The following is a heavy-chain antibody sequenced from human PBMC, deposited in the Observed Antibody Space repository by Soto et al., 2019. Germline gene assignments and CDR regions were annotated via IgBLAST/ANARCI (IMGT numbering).Heavy chain of an antibody. J-gene: IGHJ4*02. D-gene: IGHD1-1*01. CDR2: ISYDGNVA. CDR3: AKEGPITNWYFDY. Sequence: QVHLVESGGGVVQPGRSLRLSCAASGFTFSNYGMHWVRQAPGKGLEWVIVISYDGNVAYYADSVKGRFTISRDNSKNTLYRQMNSLRTEDTAMYYCAKEGPITNWYFDYWGQGTLVTVPS. V-gene: IGHV3-30*18. CDR1: GFTFSNYG.